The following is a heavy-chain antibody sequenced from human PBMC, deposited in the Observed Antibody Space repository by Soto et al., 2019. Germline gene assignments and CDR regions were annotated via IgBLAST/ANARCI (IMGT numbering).Heavy chain of an antibody. Sequence: QVQLQESGPGLVKPSQTLSLTCTVSGGSISSGGYYWSWIRQQPGKGLEWIGYIYYSGSTHYNPSLKSRVTISVDTSKNQFSLKLSSVTAEDTAVYYCAREGPTDIAAADYWGQGTLVTVSS. D-gene: IGHD6-13*01. CDR1: GGSISSGGYY. CDR2: IYYSGST. J-gene: IGHJ4*02. CDR3: AREGPTDIAAADY. V-gene: IGHV4-31*03.